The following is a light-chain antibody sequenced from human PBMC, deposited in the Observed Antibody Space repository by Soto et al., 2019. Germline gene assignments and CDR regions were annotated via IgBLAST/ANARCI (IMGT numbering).Light chain of an antibody. CDR1: SGGIASNY. V-gene: IGLV6-57*04. CDR2: EDN. Sequence: NFMLTQPHSVSESPGKTVTISCTRSSGGIASNYVQWYQQRPGSAPTTVIYEDNQRPSGVPDRFSGSIDSSSNSASLTISGLKTEDEADYYCQSYDSSTQVFGGGTQLTVL. CDR3: QSYDSSTQV. J-gene: IGLJ7*01.